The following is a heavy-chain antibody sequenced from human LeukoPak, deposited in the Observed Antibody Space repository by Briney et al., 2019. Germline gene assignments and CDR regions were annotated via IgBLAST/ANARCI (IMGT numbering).Heavy chain of an antibody. D-gene: IGHD3-3*01. CDR1: GGSFSGYY. CDR2: INHNGST. Sequence: SETLSLTCAVYGGSFSGYYWSWVRQPPGKGLEWIGEINHNGSTNYNPSLKSRVTISVDKSKNQFSLKLSSVTAADTAVFYCARDQCDTWSRRGNFDCWGQGTLVIVSS. J-gene: IGHJ4*02. CDR3: ARDQCDTWSRRGNFDC. V-gene: IGHV4-34*01.